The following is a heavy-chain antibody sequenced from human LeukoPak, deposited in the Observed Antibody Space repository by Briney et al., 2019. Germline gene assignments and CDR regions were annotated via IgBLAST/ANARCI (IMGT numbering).Heavy chain of an antibody. CDR3: AKRIQSAMAMGY. CDR2: ISGSGSST. Sequence: GGTLRLSCAASGFTFSSFGMSWVRQAPGKGLEWVSAISGSGSSTYYADSVKGRFTISRDNSKNTMYLQMNSLRAEDTAVYYCAKRIQSAMAMGYWGQGTLVTVSS. CDR1: GFTFSSFG. V-gene: IGHV3-23*01. D-gene: IGHD5-18*01. J-gene: IGHJ4*02.